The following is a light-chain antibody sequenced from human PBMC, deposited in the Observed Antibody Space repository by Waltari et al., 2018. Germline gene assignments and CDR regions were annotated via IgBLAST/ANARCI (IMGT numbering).Light chain of an antibody. J-gene: IGKJ2*01. Sequence: EIVMTQSPGTLSVSPGERLTISCRASQSVSSHLAWYQQKPGQAPTLLIYGAATRATGMPARVSGSGSGTEFTLTISSLQSEDFADYYCQQYSDWPYTFGQGTKLEIK. CDR2: GAA. CDR3: QQYSDWPYT. CDR1: QSVSSH. V-gene: IGKV3-15*01.